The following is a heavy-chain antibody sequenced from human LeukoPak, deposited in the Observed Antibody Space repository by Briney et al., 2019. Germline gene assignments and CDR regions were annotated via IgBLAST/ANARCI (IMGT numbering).Heavy chain of an antibody. D-gene: IGHD3-16*01. Sequence: GGSLRLSCAASGFTFSSYSMNWVRQAPGKGLEWVSYISSISSTIYYADSVKGRFTISRDNAKNSLYLQMNSLRAEDTAVYYCASAHGGSHYWGQGTLVTVSS. J-gene: IGHJ4*02. CDR1: GFTFSSYS. CDR3: ASAHGGSHY. CDR2: ISSISSTI. V-gene: IGHV3-48*01.